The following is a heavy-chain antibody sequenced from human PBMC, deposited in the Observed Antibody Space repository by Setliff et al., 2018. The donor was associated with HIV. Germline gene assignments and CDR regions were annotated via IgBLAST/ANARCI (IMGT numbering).Heavy chain of an antibody. D-gene: IGHD3-10*01. J-gene: IGHJ6*04. CDR2: IFYSGST. CDR3: TRRGADSYYPRPLDV. CDR1: GGSVSTGNYY. Sequence: SETLSLTCTVSGGSVSTGNYYWNWIRLPPGKGLEWIGYIFYSGSTNYNPSLKSRVTISVDTSKNQFSLRLNSVPAADTAIYYCTRRGADSYYPRPLDVWGKGTTVTVSS. V-gene: IGHV4-61*01.